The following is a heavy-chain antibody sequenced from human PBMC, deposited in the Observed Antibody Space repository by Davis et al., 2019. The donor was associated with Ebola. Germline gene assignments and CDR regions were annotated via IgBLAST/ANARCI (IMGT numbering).Heavy chain of an antibody. CDR3: ARGTRDGYNQNWYFDL. J-gene: IGHJ2*01. D-gene: IGHD5-24*01. CDR1: GGSISSSNW. V-gene: IGHV4-4*02. CDR2: IYHSGTT. Sequence: SETLSLTCAVSGGSISSSNWWSWVRQSPGKGLEWIGEIYHSGTTNYNPSLKSRVTISLNTSMNQFSLILTSVIAADTAVYACARGTRDGYNQNWYFDLWGRGTLVTVSS.